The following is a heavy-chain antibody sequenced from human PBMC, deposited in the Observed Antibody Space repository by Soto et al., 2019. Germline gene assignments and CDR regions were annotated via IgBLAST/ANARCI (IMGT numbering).Heavy chain of an antibody. CDR1: GFTFSSYG. D-gene: IGHD6-19*01. CDR3: VKEERQWLSYFDY. V-gene: IGHV3-30*18. Sequence: GGSLRLSCAASGFTFSSYGMHWVRQAPGKGLEWVAVISYDGSNKYYADSVKGRFTISRDNSKNTLYLQMNSLRAEDTAVYYCVKEERQWLSYFDYWGQGTLVTVSS. J-gene: IGHJ4*02. CDR2: ISYDGSNK.